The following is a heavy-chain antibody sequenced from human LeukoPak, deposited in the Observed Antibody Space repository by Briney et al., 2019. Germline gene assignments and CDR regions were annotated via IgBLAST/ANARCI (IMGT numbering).Heavy chain of an antibody. D-gene: IGHD3-9*01. CDR2: ISISGSYI. CDR1: GFTFSSYN. J-gene: IGHJ5*02. Sequence: PGGSLRLSCAASGFTFSSYNMNWVRQAPGKGLEWVSFISISGSYIYYADSVKGRFTISRDNAKNSLYLQMSSLRADDTAVYYCARDPGPLDWLLPGWFDPWGQGTLVTVSS. V-gene: IGHV3-21*01. CDR3: ARDPGPLDWLLPGWFDP.